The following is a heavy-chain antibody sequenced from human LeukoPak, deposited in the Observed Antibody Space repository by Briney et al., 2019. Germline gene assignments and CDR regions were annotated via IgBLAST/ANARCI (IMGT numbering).Heavy chain of an antibody. D-gene: IGHD2-15*01. CDR3: ARSSSRYCSGGSCYSGVLGYFDY. CDR1: GFTFSSYA. Sequence: GGSLRLSCAASGFTFSSYAMIWVRQAPGKGLGWVSAISGSGGSTYYADSVKGRFTISRDNAKNSLYLQMNSLRAEDTAVYYCARSSSRYCSGGSCYSGVLGYFDYWGQGTLVTVSS. J-gene: IGHJ4*02. V-gene: IGHV3-23*01. CDR2: ISGSGGST.